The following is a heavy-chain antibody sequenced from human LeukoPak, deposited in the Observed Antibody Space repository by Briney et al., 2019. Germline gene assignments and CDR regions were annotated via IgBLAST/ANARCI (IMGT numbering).Heavy chain of an antibody. CDR1: GGSISSSSYY. CDR3: AGITVVTELFDY. J-gene: IGHJ4*02. V-gene: IGHV4-39*01. D-gene: IGHD4-23*01. CDR2: IYYSGST. Sequence: PSETLSLTCTVSGGSISSSSYYWGWIRQPPGKGLKWIGSIYYSGSTYYNPSLKSRVTISVDTSKNQFSLKLSSVTAADTAVYYCAGITVVTELFDYWGQGTLVTVSS.